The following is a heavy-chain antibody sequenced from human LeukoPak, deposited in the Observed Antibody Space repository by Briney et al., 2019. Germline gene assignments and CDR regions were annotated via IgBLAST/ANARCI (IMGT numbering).Heavy chain of an antibody. V-gene: IGHV1-2*06. CDR1: GYTFTGYY. J-gene: IGHJ4*02. CDR2: INPNSGGT. D-gene: IGHD3-22*01. CDR3: ARDLVQRGNYYDSSGPLDY. Sequence: ASVKVSCKASGYTFTGYYMHWVRQAPGQGLEWVGRINPNSGGTNYAQKFQGRVTMTRDTSISTAYMELSRLRSDDTAVYYCARDLVQRGNYYDSSGPLDYWGQGTLVTVSS.